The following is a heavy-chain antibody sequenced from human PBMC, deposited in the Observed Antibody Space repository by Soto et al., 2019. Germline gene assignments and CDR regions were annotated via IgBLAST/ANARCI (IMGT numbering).Heavy chain of an antibody. CDR1: GGSISSGGYY. D-gene: IGHD3-22*01. Sequence: QVQLQESGPGLVKPSQTLSLTCTVSGGSISSGGYYWSWIRQHPGKGLEWIGYIYYSGSTYYNPSLKSRVTISVDTSKNQFSMKLSSVTAADTAVYYCARDGQSYYYDSSGSREAPNWFDPWGQGTLVTVSS. V-gene: IGHV4-31*03. J-gene: IGHJ5*02. CDR2: IYYSGST. CDR3: ARDGQSYYYDSSGSREAPNWFDP.